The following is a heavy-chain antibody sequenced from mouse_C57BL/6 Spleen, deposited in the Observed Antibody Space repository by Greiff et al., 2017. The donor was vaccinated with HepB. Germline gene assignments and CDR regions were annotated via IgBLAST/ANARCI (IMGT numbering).Heavy chain of an antibody. CDR1: GYTFTSYW. Sequence: QVQLQQPGAELVKPGASVKLSCKASGYTFTSYWMHWVKQRPGQGLEWIGKIHPNSGSTNYNEKFKSKATLTVDKSSSTAYMQLSSLTSEDAAVYYCARRSHHYYAMDYWGQGTSVTVSS. CDR2: IHPNSGST. V-gene: IGHV1-64*01. CDR3: ARRSHHYYAMDY. J-gene: IGHJ4*01.